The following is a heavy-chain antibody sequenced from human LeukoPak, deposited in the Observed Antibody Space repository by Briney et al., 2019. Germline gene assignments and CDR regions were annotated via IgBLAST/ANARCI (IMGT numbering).Heavy chain of an antibody. J-gene: IGHJ2*01. D-gene: IGHD2-15*01. Sequence: GGSLRLSCAASGFTFSTYGMHWVRQAPGKGLEWVAVISYDGSNKYYADSVKGRLTISRDNAKNTLYLQMNSLRAEDTAVYYCARDRPSSGGNYFDLWGRGTLVTVSS. CDR3: ARDRPSSGGNYFDL. CDR1: GFTFSTYG. V-gene: IGHV3-30*03. CDR2: ISYDGSNK.